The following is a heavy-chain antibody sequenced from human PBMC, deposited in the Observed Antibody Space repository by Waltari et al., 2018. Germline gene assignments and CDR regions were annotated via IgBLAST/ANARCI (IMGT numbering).Heavy chain of an antibody. CDR2: IDWDDDK. J-gene: IGHJ6*02. V-gene: IGHV2-70*15. D-gene: IGHD1-20*01. CDR1: GFSLSTSGMC. Sequence: QVTLRESGPALVKPTQTLTLTCTFSGFSLSTSGMCVSWIRQPPGKALEWLARIDWDDDKYYRTSLKTRLTISKDTSKNQVVLTMTNMDPVDTATYYGARISRGYNWNTRAYYSYGMDVWGQGTTVTVSS. CDR3: ARISRGYNWNTRAYYSYGMDV.